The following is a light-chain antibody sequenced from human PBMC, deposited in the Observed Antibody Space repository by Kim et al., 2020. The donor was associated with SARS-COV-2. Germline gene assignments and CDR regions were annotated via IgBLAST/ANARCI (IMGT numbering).Light chain of an antibody. V-gene: IGLV2-14*04. J-gene: IGLJ2*01. CDR3: SSYTSSSTSVV. CDR1: SSDVVGSSY. Sequence: QSITISYTVTSSDVVGSSYVSWYQPHPGKAPKLMIYDVSKRPSGVSNRFSGSKSGNAASLTISGLQAEDKADYYCSSYTSSSTSVVFGGGTQLTVL. CDR2: DVS.